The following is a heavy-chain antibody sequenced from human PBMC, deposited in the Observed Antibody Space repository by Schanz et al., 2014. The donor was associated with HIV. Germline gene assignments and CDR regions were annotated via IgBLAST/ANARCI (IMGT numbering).Heavy chain of an antibody. CDR1: GFTFNSYA. CDR2: ISYDGSNE. V-gene: IGHV3-30-3*01. CDR3: ARGDSWGYSYGYGTYYYYGMDV. Sequence: VQLLESGGGLLHPGGSLRLSCAASGFTFNSYAMNALSWVRQAPGRGLEWVAVISYDGSNEYYTDSVKGRFTISRDNSKNTLHLQMNSLRPEDTAMYYCARGDSWGYSYGYGTYYYYGMDVWGQGTTVTVSS. D-gene: IGHD5-18*01. J-gene: IGHJ6*02.